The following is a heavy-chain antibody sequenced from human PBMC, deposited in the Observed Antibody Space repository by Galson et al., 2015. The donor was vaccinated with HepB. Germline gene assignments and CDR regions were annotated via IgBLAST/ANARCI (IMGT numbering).Heavy chain of an antibody. Sequence: CAISEDSVSSNSAAWNWIRQSPSRGLEWLGRTYYRSKWYNDYAVSVKSRITINPDTSKNQFSLQLNSVTPEDTAVYYCARAPSTSYSSSWPFDYWGQGTLVTVSS. CDR2: TYYRSKWYN. D-gene: IGHD6-13*01. J-gene: IGHJ4*02. V-gene: IGHV6-1*01. CDR1: EDSVSSNSAA. CDR3: ARAPSTSYSSSWPFDY.